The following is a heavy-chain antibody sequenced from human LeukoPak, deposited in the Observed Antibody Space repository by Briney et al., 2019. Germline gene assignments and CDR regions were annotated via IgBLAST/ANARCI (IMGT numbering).Heavy chain of an antibody. CDR2: ISYDGSNK. CDR3: ARDPAYSSSWRYWYFDL. J-gene: IGHJ2*01. CDR1: GFTFSSYA. V-gene: IGHV3-30-3*01. D-gene: IGHD6-13*01. Sequence: GGSLRLSCAASGFTFSSYAMHWVRQAPGKGLEWVAVISYDGSNKYYADSVKGRFTISRDNSKNTLYLQMNSLRAEDTAVYYCARDPAYSSSWRYWYFDLWGRGTLVTVSS.